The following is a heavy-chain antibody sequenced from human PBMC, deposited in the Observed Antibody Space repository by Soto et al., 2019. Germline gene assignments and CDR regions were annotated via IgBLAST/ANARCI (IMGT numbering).Heavy chain of an antibody. Sequence: EVHLLETGGGLVQPGGSLRLSCSASRVTFSSYAMSWVRQAPGKGLQWVSAISGSGGSRYYADSVKGRFTISRDNSNNTLFLQMNSLRPDDTAVYFCEQGLMVREIITANNEHWWGQGTRVTVSS. V-gene: IGHV3-23*01. CDR3: EQGLMVREIITANNEHW. D-gene: IGHD3-10*01. CDR2: ISGSGGSR. CDR1: RVTFSSYA. J-gene: IGHJ4*02.